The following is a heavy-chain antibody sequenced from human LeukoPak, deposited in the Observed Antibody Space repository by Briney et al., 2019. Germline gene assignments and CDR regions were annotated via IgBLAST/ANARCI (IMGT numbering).Heavy chain of an antibody. D-gene: IGHD6-13*01. J-gene: IGHJ5*02. V-gene: IGHV3-74*01. Sequence: PGGSLRLSCAASGFTFSSTWMNWVRQGPGKGLVWVSRINSDGSSTSYADSVKGRFTISRDNAKNTLYLQMNSLRAEDTAVYYCAGVRIAEDWFDPWGQGTLVTVSS. CDR3: AGVRIAEDWFDP. CDR2: INSDGSST. CDR1: GFTFSSTW.